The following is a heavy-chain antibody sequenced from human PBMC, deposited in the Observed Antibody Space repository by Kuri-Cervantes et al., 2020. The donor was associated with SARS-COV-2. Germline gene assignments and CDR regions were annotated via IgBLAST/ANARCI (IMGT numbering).Heavy chain of an antibody. J-gene: IGHJ4*02. D-gene: IGHD3-3*01. V-gene: IGHV1-46*01. CDR3: ASFWGSGYSMRANRPAFDY. CDR1: GYTFTSYY. Sequence: ASVKVSCKASGYTFTSYYMHWVRQAPGQGLEWMGIINPSGGSTSYAQKFQGRVTMTRDTSTSTVYMELSSLRSEDTAVYYCASFWGSGYSMRANRPAFDYWGQGTLVTVSS. CDR2: INPSGGST.